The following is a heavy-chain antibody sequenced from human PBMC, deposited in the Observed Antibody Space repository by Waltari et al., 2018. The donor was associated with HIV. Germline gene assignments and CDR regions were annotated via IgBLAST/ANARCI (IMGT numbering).Heavy chain of an antibody. CDR1: GFTFSSYA. D-gene: IGHD2-15*01. J-gene: IGHJ4*02. CDR2: ISGSGGST. CDR3: AKGLHGGNGVFDY. V-gene: IGHV3-23*01. Sequence: EVQLLESGGGLVQPGGSLRLSCAASGFTFSSYAMSWVRQAPGKGLEWGSAISGSGGSTYYADSVKGRFTISRDNSKNTLYLQMNSLRAEDTAVYYCAKGLHGGNGVFDYWGQGTLVTVSS.